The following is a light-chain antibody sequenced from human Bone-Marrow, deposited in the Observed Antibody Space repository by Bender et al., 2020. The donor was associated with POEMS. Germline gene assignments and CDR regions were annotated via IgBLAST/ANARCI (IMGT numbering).Light chain of an antibody. CDR1: SGRIDSNY. J-gene: IGLJ7*01. Sequence: NFMLTQPHSVSESPGKTITISCTRSSGRIDSNYVQWYQQRPGSAPTTVIYEDDQRPSGVPDRFSGSIDSSSNSASLTISGLKTEDEADYYYQSYDDSIHVVFGGGTQVTVL. CDR3: QSYDDSIHVV. CDR2: EDD. V-gene: IGLV6-57*03.